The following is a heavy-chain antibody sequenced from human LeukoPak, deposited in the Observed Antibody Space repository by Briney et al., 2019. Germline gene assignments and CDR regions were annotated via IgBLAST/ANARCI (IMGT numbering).Heavy chain of an antibody. D-gene: IGHD2-2*01. CDR1: GGSISSGGYY. Sequence: SETLSLTCTVSGGSISSGGYYWSWIRQPPGKGLEWIGYIYHSGSTYYNPSLKSRVTISVDRSKNQFSLKLSSVTAADTAVYYCARSGQYQLLYFDYWGQGTLVTVSS. J-gene: IGHJ4*02. CDR2: IYHSGST. CDR3: ARSGQYQLLYFDY. V-gene: IGHV4-30-2*01.